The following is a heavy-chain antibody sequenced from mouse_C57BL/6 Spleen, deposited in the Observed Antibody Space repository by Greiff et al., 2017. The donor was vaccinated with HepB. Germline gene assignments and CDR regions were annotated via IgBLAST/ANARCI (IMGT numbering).Heavy chain of an antibody. D-gene: IGHD1-1*01. V-gene: IGHV3-6*01. CDR1: GYSITSGYY. CDR2: ISYDGSN. J-gene: IGHJ1*03. Sequence: VQLQQSGPGLVKPSQSLSLTCSVTGYSITSGYYWNWIRQFPGNKLEWMGYISYDGSNNYNPSLKNRISITRDTSKNQFFLKLNSVTTEDTATYYCARDRAPYYGSSYGYFDVWGTGTTVTVSS. CDR3: ARDRAPYYGSSYGYFDV.